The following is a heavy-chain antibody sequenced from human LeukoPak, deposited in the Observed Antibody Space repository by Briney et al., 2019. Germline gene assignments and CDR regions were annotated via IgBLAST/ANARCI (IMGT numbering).Heavy chain of an antibody. CDR3: ARDGNYFDTTPNWFDT. J-gene: IGHJ5*02. D-gene: IGHD3-22*01. Sequence: GGSLRLSCAASGFIVSTNYMSWVRQTPGKGLEWVAFLWFDGSHQYYADSVRGRFIISRDNSNNTLYLQMNSLRADDTAVYYCARDGNYFDTTPNWFDTWGQGTLVTVSS. CDR2: LWFDGSHQ. CDR1: GFIVSTNY. V-gene: IGHV3-33*08.